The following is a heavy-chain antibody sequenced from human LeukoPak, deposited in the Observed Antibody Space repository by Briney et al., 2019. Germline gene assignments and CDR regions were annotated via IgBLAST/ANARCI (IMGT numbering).Heavy chain of an antibody. D-gene: IGHD3-10*01. CDR1: GFTISSNY. V-gene: IGHV3-66*01. CDR3: VRGATYIYGPFDY. Sequence: GGSLRLSCAASGFTISSNYMSWVRQAPGKGLEWVSVIYSGGSTYYADSVKGRFTISRDNSKNTLYLQMNSLRAEDTAVYYCVRGATYIYGPFDYWGQGSLVTVSS. J-gene: IGHJ4*02. CDR2: IYSGGST.